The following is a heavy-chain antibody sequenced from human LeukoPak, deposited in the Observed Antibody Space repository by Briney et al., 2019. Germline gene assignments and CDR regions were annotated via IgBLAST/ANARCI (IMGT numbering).Heavy chain of an antibody. CDR1: GGSTNSTTFY. CDR3: GSGRQQLDF. J-gene: IGHJ4*02. Sequence: SETLSLTCTVSGGSTNSTTFYWGWIRQPPGKGLEWIGSIYYSGSTYYNPSLKSRITISVDTSKNQFSLKLRSVTAADTAVYYCGSGRQQLDFWGQGPLVTVSS. V-gene: IGHV4-39*01. D-gene: IGHD6-13*01. CDR2: IYYSGST.